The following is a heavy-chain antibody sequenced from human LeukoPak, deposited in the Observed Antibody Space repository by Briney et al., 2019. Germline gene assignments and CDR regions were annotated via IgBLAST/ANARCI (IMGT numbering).Heavy chain of an antibody. Sequence: GGSLRLSCAASGFTFSSYWMSWVRQAPGKGLEWVANIKQEGSEKYYVDSVKGRFTISRDNAKNSLYLQMNSLRAEDTAVYYCARDYYDSSGYYHVGYFDYWGQETLVTVSS. J-gene: IGHJ4*02. CDR1: GFTFSSYW. CDR3: ARDYYDSSGYYHVGYFDY. V-gene: IGHV3-7*01. D-gene: IGHD3-22*01. CDR2: IKQEGSEK.